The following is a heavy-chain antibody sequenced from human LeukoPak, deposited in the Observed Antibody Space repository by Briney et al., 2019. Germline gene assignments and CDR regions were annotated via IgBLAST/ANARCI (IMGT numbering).Heavy chain of an antibody. J-gene: IGHJ5*02. Sequence: SETLSLTCTVSGGSISSYYWSWIRQPAGKGLEWIGRIYTSGSTNYNPSLKSRVTMSVDTSKNQFSLKLSPVTAADTAVYYCAREDRLYYYDSSGYYSANWFDPWGQGTLVTVSS. CDR1: GGSISSYY. V-gene: IGHV4-4*07. D-gene: IGHD3-22*01. CDR3: AREDRLYYYDSSGYYSANWFDP. CDR2: IYTSGST.